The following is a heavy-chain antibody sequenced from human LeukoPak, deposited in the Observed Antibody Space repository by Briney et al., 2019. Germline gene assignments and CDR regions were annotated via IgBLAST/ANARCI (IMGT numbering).Heavy chain of an antibody. V-gene: IGHV3-23*01. CDR3: AKRGGSLYYFDY. Sequence: GGSRRLSCAASGFTFSSYAMSWVRQAPGKGLEWVSAISGSGGSTYYADSVKGRFTISRDNSKNTLYLQMNSLRAEDTAVYYCAKRGGSLYYFDYWGQGTLVTVSS. J-gene: IGHJ4*02. CDR2: ISGSGGST. CDR1: GFTFSSYA. D-gene: IGHD3-10*01.